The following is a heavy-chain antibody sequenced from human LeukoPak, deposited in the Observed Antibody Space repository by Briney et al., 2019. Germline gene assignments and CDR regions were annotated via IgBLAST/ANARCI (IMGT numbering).Heavy chain of an antibody. D-gene: IGHD3-10*01. CDR3: AHYYGSGSHFDY. CDR2: IYYSGST. Sequence: PSETLSLTCTVSGGSISSSSYYWGWIRQPPGKGLEWIGSIYYSGSTYYNPSLKSRVTISVDMSKNQFSLKLSSVTAADTAVYYCAHYYGSGSHFDYWGQGTLVTVSS. CDR1: GGSISSSSYY. J-gene: IGHJ4*02. V-gene: IGHV4-39*01.